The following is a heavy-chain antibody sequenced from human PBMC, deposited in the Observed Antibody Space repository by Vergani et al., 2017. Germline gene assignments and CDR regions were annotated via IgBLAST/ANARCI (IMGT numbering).Heavy chain of an antibody. CDR2: INHSGST. V-gene: IGHV4-34*01. CDR1: GGSFSGYY. Sequence: QVQLQQWGAGLLKPSETLSLTCAVYGGSFSGYYWSWIRQPPGKGLEWIGEINHSGSTNYNPSLKSRVTISVDTSKNQFSLKLSSVTAADTAVYYCARGFDMVRGVIRNPVHDAFDIWGQGTMVTVSS. J-gene: IGHJ3*02. D-gene: IGHD3-10*01. CDR3: ARGFDMVRGVIRNPVHDAFDI.